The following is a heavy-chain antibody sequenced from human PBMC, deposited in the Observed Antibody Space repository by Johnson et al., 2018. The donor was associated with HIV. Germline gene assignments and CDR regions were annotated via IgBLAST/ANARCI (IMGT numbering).Heavy chain of an antibody. CDR3: AKGFYDSSGTDSFHI. D-gene: IGHD3-22*01. CDR2: MRYDGSNK. Sequence: QVQLVESGGGLVKPGGSLRLSCAASGFTFSSYGMHWVRQAPGKGLEWVAFMRYDGSNKDYADSVKGRFTISRDNSKNTLYLQRNSLRAEDTAGYYCAKGFYDSSGTDSFHIWGQGTMVTVSS. J-gene: IGHJ3*02. V-gene: IGHV3-30*02. CDR1: GFTFSSYG.